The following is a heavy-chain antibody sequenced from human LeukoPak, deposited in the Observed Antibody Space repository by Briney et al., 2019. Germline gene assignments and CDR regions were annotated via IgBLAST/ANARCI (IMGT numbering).Heavy chain of an antibody. V-gene: IGHV3-7*01. CDR1: GFTLSSYW. CDR3: ARDPSSLRDSFDC. CDR2: IKEDGSEK. J-gene: IGHJ4*02. Sequence: GGSLRLSCTASGFTLSSYWMNWVRQAPGKGLEWVANIKEDGSEKYYVDSVKGRFTISRDNAKNSLYLQMNSLRAEDTAVYYCARDPSSLRDSFDCGGQGTLVTVSS.